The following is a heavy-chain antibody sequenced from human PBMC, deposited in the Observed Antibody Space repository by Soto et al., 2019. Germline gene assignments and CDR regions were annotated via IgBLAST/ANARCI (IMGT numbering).Heavy chain of an antibody. J-gene: IGHJ4*02. CDR1: GFTFSSYA. D-gene: IGHD5-18*01. CDR2: ISSNGGST. Sequence: EVQLVESGGGLVQPGGSLGLSCAASGFTFSSYAMHWVRQAPGKGLEYVSVISSNGGSTDYANSVKGRFTISRDNSKNTLYLQMGSLSAEDMAVYYCARGYGYYFDYWGPGTLVSVSS. V-gene: IGHV3-64*01. CDR3: ARGYGYYFDY.